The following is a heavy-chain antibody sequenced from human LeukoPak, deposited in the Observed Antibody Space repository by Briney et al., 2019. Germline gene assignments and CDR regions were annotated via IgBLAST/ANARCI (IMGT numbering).Heavy chain of an antibody. J-gene: IGHJ4*02. Sequence: GRSLRLSCTASGFTFGDYAMSWVRQAPGKGLEWVGFIRSKAYGGTTDYAASVQGRFTISRDNAERSLYLQMNGLRAEDSAVYYCARGPYPGSMFLDHWGQGTLVTVSS. CDR1: GFTFGDYA. CDR3: ARGPYPGSMFLDH. CDR2: IRSKAYGGTT. V-gene: IGHV3-49*04. D-gene: IGHD3-10*02.